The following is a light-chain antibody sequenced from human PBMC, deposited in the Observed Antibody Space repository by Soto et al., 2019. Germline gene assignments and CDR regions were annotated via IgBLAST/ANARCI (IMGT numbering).Light chain of an antibody. J-gene: IGKJ1*01. Sequence: TLSLSPGERATLSCRASQSVSSSYLAWYQQKPGQAPRLLIYGASSRATGIPDRFSGSGSGTDFTLTISRLEPEDFAVYYCQQYGRSPTWTFGQGTKVDIK. CDR3: QQYGRSPTWT. CDR2: GAS. CDR1: QSVSSSY. V-gene: IGKV3-20*01.